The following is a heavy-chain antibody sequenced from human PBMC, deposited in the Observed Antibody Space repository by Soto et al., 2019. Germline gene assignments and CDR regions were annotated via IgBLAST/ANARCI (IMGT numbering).Heavy chain of an antibody. D-gene: IGHD3-22*01. J-gene: IGHJ4*02. CDR1: GGTFSSYT. Sequence: QVQLVQSGAEVKKPGSSVKVSCKASGGTFSSYTISWVRQAPGQGLEWMGRIIPILGIANYAQKFQGRVTITADKSTRTAYMELSSLRSEDTAVYYCARDQSSYASSGYSGGGWGQGTLVTVSS. CDR2: IIPILGIA. CDR3: ARDQSSYASSGYSGGG. V-gene: IGHV1-69*08.